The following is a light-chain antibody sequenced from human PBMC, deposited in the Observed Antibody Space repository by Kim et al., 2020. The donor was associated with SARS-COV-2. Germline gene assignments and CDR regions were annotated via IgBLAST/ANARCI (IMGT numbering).Light chain of an antibody. Sequence: VQKATIACCGSGPNIGNKYVSWYQQVPGTAPNLLIYDNDKRPSGIPDRFSGSKSGTSATLGITGLQAGDEADYYCGSWDNSLSSWVLGGGTKSPS. J-gene: IGLJ3*02. CDR1: GPNIGNKY. CDR2: DND. CDR3: GSWDNSLSSWV. V-gene: IGLV1-51*01.